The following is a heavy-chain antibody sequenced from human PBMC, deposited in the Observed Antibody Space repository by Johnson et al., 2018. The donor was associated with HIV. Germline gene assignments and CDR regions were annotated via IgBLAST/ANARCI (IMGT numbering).Heavy chain of an antibody. CDR3: ARGVGDGYNLSAFDI. V-gene: IGHV3-30-3*01. CDR2: ISYDGSNK. D-gene: IGHD5-24*01. Sequence: QVQLVESGGGVVQPGRSLRLSCAASGFTFSSYAMHWVRQAPGKGLEWVAVISYDGSNKYYADYVKGRFTISRDNSKTTLYLQMNSLRAEDTAVYYCARGVGDGYNLSAFDIWGQGTMVTVSS. CDR1: GFTFSSYA. J-gene: IGHJ3*02.